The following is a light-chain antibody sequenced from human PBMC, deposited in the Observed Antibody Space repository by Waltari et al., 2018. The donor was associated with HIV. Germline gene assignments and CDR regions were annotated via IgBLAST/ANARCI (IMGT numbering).Light chain of an antibody. CDR1: QTLLETNGNNY. CDR3: MQALQTRT. Sequence: DIVMTQSPPSLPVIPAEPATIPCRSSQTLLETNGNNYFELYVQNPGQSPQLLIDLGPNRASGVPGMFTGSGSGTDFTLKISRVQAEDVWTYYCMQALQTRTFAQGTKVEIK. CDR2: LGP. J-gene: IGKJ1*01. V-gene: IGKV2-28*01.